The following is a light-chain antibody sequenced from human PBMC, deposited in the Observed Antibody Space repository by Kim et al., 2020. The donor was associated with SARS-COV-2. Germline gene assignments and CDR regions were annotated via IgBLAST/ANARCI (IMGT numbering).Light chain of an antibody. CDR2: GAS. CDR3: QQYGSSPRT. V-gene: IGKV3-20*01. Sequence: EILLTQSPGTLSLSPGDRATLSCRASQSVWSNNLARYQQRPGQAPRLLIYGASSRATGIPDRFSGSGSGTDFTLTVSRLEPEDFAVYYCQQYGSSPRTFDQETKVDIK. J-gene: IGKJ1*01. CDR1: QSVWSNN.